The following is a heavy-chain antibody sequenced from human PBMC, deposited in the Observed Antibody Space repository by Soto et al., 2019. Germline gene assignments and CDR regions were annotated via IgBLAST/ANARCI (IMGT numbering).Heavy chain of an antibody. D-gene: IGHD4-17*01. Sequence: QVQLVESGGGVVQPGRSLRLSCVASGFTFSSNAMHWVRQAPGKELEWVAVMSYDGSNEYYADSVKGRFTISRDNSKNTLYLQMNSLRAEDTAVYYCARDSILSGTTRPPPLDYWGQGTLVTVSS. V-gene: IGHV3-30-3*01. J-gene: IGHJ4*02. CDR3: ARDSILSGTTRPPPLDY. CDR2: MSYDGSNE. CDR1: GFTFSSNA.